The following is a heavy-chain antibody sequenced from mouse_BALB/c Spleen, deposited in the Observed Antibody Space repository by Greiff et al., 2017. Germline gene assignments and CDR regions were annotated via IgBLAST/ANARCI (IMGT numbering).Heavy chain of an antibody. CDR1: GFTFSSYT. Sequence: DVQLVESGGGLVQPGGSLKLSCAASGFTFSSYTMSWVRQTPEKRLEWVAYISNGGGSTYYPDTVKGRFTISRDNAKNTLYLQMSSLKSEDTAMYYCARHWDYGSSYWYFDVWGAGTTVTVSS. CDR2: ISNGGGST. J-gene: IGHJ1*01. D-gene: IGHD1-1*01. V-gene: IGHV5-12-2*01. CDR3: ARHWDYGSSYWYFDV.